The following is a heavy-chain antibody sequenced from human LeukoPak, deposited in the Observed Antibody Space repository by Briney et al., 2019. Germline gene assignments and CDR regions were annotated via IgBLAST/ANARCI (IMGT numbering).Heavy chain of an antibody. CDR3: ARMSSRAKPCY. CDR2: ISDSGGT. J-gene: IGHJ4*02. D-gene: IGHD1-26*01. V-gene: IGHV4-59*01. CDR1: TGSITGYY. Sequence: SETLSLTCTVSTGSITGYYWSWIRQPPGKELVGIIYISDSGGTNYNPSLKSRITMTLDTYKSQFSVKVGSVAAADRAVYFCARMSSRAKPCYWGQGAMVTVSS.